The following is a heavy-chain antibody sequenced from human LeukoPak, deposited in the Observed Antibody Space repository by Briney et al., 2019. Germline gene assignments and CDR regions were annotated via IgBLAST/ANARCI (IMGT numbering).Heavy chain of an antibody. J-gene: IGHJ3*02. V-gene: IGHV3-53*01. Sequence: PGGSLRLSCADSGFTVSSNYMSWVRQAPGKGLEWVSVIYSGGSTYYADSVKGRFTISRDNSKNTLYLQMNSLRAEDTAVYYCARGGGYSGYDPNDAFDIWGQGTMVTVSS. D-gene: IGHD5-12*01. CDR3: ARGGGYSGYDPNDAFDI. CDR1: GFTVSSNY. CDR2: IYSGGST.